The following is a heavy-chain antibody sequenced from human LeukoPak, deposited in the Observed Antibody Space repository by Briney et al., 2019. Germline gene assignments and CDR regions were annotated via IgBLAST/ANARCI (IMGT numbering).Heavy chain of an antibody. CDR3: ARHREGPTYYFDY. J-gene: IGHJ4*02. CDR2: IYYSGRT. V-gene: IGHV4-39*01. D-gene: IGHD1-26*01. CDR1: GASLSSSGYY. Sequence: SETLSLTCTVSGASLSSSGYYWGWIRQPPRKGLEWIGIIYYSGRTYYDPSLKSRVTISLDTSKNQFSLELISVTAADTAVYYCARHREGPTYYFDYWGQGTLVNVSS.